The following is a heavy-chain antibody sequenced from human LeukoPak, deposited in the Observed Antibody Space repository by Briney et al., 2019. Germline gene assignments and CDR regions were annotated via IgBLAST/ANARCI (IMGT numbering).Heavy chain of an antibody. CDR1: GFTSSSYG. CDR3: AKDRMRIQLSNWFDP. Sequence: PGGSLRLSCAASGFTSSSYGMHWVRQAPGKGLEWVAFIRYDGSNKYYADSVKGRFTISRDNSKNTLYLQMNSLRAEDTAVYYCAKDRMRIQLSNWFDPWGQGTLVTVSS. V-gene: IGHV3-30*02. D-gene: IGHD5-18*01. J-gene: IGHJ5*02. CDR2: IRYDGSNK.